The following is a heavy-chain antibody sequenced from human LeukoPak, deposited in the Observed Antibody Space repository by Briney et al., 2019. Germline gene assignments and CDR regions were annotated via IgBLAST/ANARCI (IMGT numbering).Heavy chain of an antibody. CDR2: IIPIFGTA. V-gene: IGHV1-69*13. Sequence: ASVKVSCKASGGTFISYAISWVRQAPGQGLEWMGGIIPIFGTANYAQKFQGRATITADESTSTAYMELSSLRSEDTAVYYCASGQQQLVLYNWFDPWGQGTLVTVSS. CDR3: ASGQQQLVLYNWFDP. D-gene: IGHD6-13*01. J-gene: IGHJ5*02. CDR1: GGTFISYA.